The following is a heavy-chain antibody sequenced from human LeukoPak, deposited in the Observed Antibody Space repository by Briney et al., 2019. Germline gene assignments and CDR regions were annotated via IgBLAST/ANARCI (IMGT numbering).Heavy chain of an antibody. J-gene: IGHJ5*02. V-gene: IGHV1-2*02. CDR1: GYTSTGYY. D-gene: IGHD2-2*01. CDR3: ARDIVVVSAAQAGYWFDP. Sequence: ASVKVSCKASGYTSTGYYMHWVRQAPGQGLEWMGWINPNSGYTNYAQKFQGRVTMTRATSISTAYMELSRLRSDDTAVYYCARDIVVVSAAQAGYWFDPWGQGTLVTVSS. CDR2: INPNSGYT.